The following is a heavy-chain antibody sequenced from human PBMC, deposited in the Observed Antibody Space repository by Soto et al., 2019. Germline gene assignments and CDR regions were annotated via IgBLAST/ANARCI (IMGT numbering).Heavy chain of an antibody. CDR2: IIPIFGTA. Sequence: SVKVSCKASGGTFSSYAISWVRQAPGQGLEWMGGIIPIFGTANYAQKFQGRVTITADESTSTAYMELSSLRSDDTAVYYCARAPRYFDWLLSGYYYGTDVWG. D-gene: IGHD3-9*01. J-gene: IGHJ6*02. CDR3: ARAPRYFDWLLSGYYYGTDV. CDR1: GGTFSSYA. V-gene: IGHV1-69*13.